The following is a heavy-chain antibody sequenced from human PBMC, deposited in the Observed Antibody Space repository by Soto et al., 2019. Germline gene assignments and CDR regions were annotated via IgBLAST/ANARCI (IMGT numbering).Heavy chain of an antibody. Sequence: SVKVSCKASGGTFSSYAISWVRQAPGQGLEWMGGIIPIFGTANYAQKFQGRVTITADESTSTAYMELSSLRSEDTAVYYCARGPPAGTGFDYWGQGTLVTVSS. CDR1: GGTFSSYA. CDR3: ARGPPAGTGFDY. J-gene: IGHJ4*02. V-gene: IGHV1-69*13. CDR2: IIPIFGTA. D-gene: IGHD6-13*01.